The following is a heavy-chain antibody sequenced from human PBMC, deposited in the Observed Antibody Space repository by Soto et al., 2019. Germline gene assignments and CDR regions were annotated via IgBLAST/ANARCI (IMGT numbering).Heavy chain of an antibody. CDR2: INPSSGDT. D-gene: IGHD3-3*01. CDR3: ARVLAPSFDYWTGFDY. J-gene: IGHJ4*02. CDR1: GYTFTGYY. Sequence: ASVKVSCKASGYTFTGYYLHWVRRAPGQGLQWVGWINPSSGDTNYTQKFQGRVTMTRDMAISTVYMELSSLRSDDTAVYYCARVLAPSFDYWTGFDYWGQGSLVTVSS. V-gene: IGHV1-2*02.